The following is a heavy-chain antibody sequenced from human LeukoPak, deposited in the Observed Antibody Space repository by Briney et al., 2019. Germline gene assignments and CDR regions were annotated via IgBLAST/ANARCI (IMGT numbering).Heavy chain of an antibody. J-gene: IGHJ5*02. Sequence: ASVKVSCKASGYTFTSYGISWVRQAPGQGLEWTGWISAYNGNTNYVQKLPGRVTMTTDTSTSTAYMEVRSLRSDDTAVYYCARKVGSGWWYNWFDPWGQGTLVTVSS. CDR1: GYTFTSYG. D-gene: IGHD6-19*01. CDR2: ISAYNGNT. CDR3: ARKVGSGWWYNWFDP. V-gene: IGHV1-18*01.